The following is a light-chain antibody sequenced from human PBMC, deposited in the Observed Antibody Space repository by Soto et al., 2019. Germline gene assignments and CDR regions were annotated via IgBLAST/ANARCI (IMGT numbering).Light chain of an antibody. J-gene: IGKJ4*01. V-gene: IGKV1-39*01. CDR2: GAS. Sequence: DIELIQSPSFLSASVGERVNITCRASLRITKYLNWYQQKPGKAPKLLIYGASSLQSGVPLRFSGSGSGTDFTLTISSLQPEDSATYYCQQSHSTPLTFGGGTKLEI. CDR1: LRITKY. CDR3: QQSHSTPLT.